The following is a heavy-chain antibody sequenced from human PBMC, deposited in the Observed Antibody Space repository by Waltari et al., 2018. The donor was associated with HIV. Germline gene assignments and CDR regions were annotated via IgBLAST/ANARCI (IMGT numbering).Heavy chain of an antibody. CDR1: GGSISSYY. D-gene: IGHD4-17*01. Sequence: QVQLQESGPGLVKPSETLSLTCTASGGSISSYYWSWIRQPPGKGLEWIGYIYYSGSTNYTPSLKSRVTISVDTSKNQFSLKLSSVTAADTAVYYCARYYGGDFDYWGQGTLVTVSS. J-gene: IGHJ4*02. CDR2: IYYSGST. V-gene: IGHV4-59*01. CDR3: ARYYGGDFDY.